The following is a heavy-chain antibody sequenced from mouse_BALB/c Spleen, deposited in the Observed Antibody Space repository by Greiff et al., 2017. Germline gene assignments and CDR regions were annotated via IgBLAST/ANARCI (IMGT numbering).Heavy chain of an antibody. CDR2: INPYNGAT. Sequence: EVKLQESGPELVKPGASVKISCKASGYSFTGYYMHWVKQSHVKSLEWIGRINPYNGATSYNQNFKDKASLTVDKSSSTAYMELHSLTSEDSAVYYCAHRYDVFDYWGQGTTLTVSS. J-gene: IGHJ2*01. V-gene: IGHV1-31*01. CDR3: AHRYDVFDY. CDR1: GYSFTGYY. D-gene: IGHD2-14*01.